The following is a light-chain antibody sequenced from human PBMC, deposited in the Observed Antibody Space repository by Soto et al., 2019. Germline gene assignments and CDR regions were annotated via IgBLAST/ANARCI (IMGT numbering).Light chain of an antibody. Sequence: QSVLTQPPSASGTPGQRVTISCSGSSSNIGTNFVYWYQQFPGTAPKLLIYRNIQRPSGVPDRFSGSKSGTSASLAISGLRSEDEADYYCTAWDDSLSGPVFGGGTKLTVL. J-gene: IGLJ3*02. CDR3: TAWDDSLSGPV. CDR1: SSNIGTNF. V-gene: IGLV1-47*01. CDR2: RNI.